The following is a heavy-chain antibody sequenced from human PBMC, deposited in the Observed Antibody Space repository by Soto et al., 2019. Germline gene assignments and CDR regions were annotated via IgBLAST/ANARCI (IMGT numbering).Heavy chain of an antibody. CDR2: IGAHNGDT. Sequence: ASVKVSCKASGYTFNTYGFTWVRQAPGQGLEWMGWIGAHNGDTNYVQKFQGRVTMTTETSTTTSYMGLRNLTSVTAADTAVYYCARTSPRGSGTWFDPWGQGTLVTVSS. V-gene: IGHV1-18*01. CDR1: GYTFNTYG. CDR3: ARTSPRGSGTWFDP. D-gene: IGHD3-10*01. J-gene: IGHJ5*02.